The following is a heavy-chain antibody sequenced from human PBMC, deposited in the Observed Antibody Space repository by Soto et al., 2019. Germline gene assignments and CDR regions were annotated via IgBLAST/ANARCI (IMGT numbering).Heavy chain of an antibody. J-gene: IGHJ5*02. CDR1: GGSVSGGDYY. V-gene: IGHV4-30-4*01. Sequence: SVTLCVTGTVAGGSVSGGDYYLGWISQPPGKGLEWIGYIYYSGSTYYNPSLKSRVTISVDTSKNPFSLKLSSVTAADTAVYYCVRAMVVTQTWFEPWGHGTLVTVS. CDR2: IYYSGST. D-gene: IGHD2-21*02. CDR3: VRAMVVTQTWFEP.